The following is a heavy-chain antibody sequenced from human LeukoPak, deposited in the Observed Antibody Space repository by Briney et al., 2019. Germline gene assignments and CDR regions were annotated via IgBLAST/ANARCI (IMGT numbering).Heavy chain of an antibody. Sequence: QSGGSLRLSCAASGFTFSSYGMHWVRQAPGKGLEWVADIWNDGRNKHYADSVKGRFTISRDNSKNTLYLQMNSLRAEDTAVYYCAKPPGIQATLNWGQGTLVTVSS. V-gene: IGHV3-33*08. CDR3: AKPPGIQATLN. D-gene: IGHD1-14*01. CDR1: GFTFSSYG. CDR2: IWNDGRNK. J-gene: IGHJ4*02.